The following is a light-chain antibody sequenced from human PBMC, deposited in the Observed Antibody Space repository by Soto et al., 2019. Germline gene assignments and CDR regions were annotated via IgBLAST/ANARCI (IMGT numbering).Light chain of an antibody. V-gene: IGKV1-39*01. Sequence: DIRMTQSPSSLCASVGDTVTITCRASQSISSHLNWYQQKPGKAPNLLMYTASNLQSGVPSRCSGSGSGTDFTPTISSLQPEDFATYYCQQSYSTPISFGQGTRLEI. J-gene: IGKJ5*01. CDR2: TAS. CDR3: QQSYSTPIS. CDR1: QSISSH.